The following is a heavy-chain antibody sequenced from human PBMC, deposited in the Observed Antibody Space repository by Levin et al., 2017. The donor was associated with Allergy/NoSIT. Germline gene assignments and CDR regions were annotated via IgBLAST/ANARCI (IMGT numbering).Heavy chain of an antibody. CDR3: VRDFSPGNSRSYYDAFDV. D-gene: IGHD1/OR15-1a*01. Sequence: GGSLRLSCAASGFTFSNSWMLWVRQAPGKGLEWVANLNRDGSVMHYVDSVNGRFTISRDNAKNSLYLQMNSLRVEDTAIYYCVRDFSPGNSRSYYDAFDVWGQGTVVSVSS. CDR1: GFTFSNSW. CDR2: LNRDGSVM. J-gene: IGHJ3*01. V-gene: IGHV3-7*01.